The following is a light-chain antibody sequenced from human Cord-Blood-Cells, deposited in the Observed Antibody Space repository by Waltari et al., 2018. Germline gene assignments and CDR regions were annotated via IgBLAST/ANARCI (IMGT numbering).Light chain of an antibody. CDR1: GLPKQY. Sequence: SSELTQPPSASVYPRQTARIPCSADGLPKQYAYWYQQKPGQAPVLVIYKDSERPSGIPERFSGSSSGTTVTLTISGVQAEDEADYYCQSADSSGTYYVFGTGTKVTVL. V-gene: IGLV3-25*03. CDR2: KDS. CDR3: QSADSSGTYYV. J-gene: IGLJ1*01.